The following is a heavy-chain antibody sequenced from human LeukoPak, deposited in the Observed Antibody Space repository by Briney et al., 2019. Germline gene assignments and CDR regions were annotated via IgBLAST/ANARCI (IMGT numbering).Heavy chain of an antibody. V-gene: IGHV4-39*01. CDR3: ARVLRDGHNDPFDN. Sequence: SETLPLTCTVSGGSISSSSYFWGWIRQPPEKGLEWIGSVFYTGDTYYSPSLKSRVTLSVDTSKNHFSLRLTSVTAADAAVYYCARVLRDGHNDPFDNWGQGTLVTVSS. CDR2: VFYTGDT. CDR1: GGSISSSSYF. D-gene: IGHD5-24*01. J-gene: IGHJ4*02.